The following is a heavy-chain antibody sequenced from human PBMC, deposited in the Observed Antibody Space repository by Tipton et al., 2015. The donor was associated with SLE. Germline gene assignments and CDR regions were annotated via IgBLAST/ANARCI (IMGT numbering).Heavy chain of an antibody. CDR2: INHSGST. V-gene: IGHV4-34*01. CDR1: GGSISSYY. D-gene: IGHD3-10*01. CDR3: ARDGTMVRGVGEYYGMDV. Sequence: TLSLTCTVSGGSISSYYWSWIRQPPGKGLEWIGEINHSGSTNYNPSLKSRVTISVDTSRNQFSLKLSSVTAADTAVYYCARDGTMVRGVGEYYGMDVWGQGTTVTVSS. J-gene: IGHJ6*02.